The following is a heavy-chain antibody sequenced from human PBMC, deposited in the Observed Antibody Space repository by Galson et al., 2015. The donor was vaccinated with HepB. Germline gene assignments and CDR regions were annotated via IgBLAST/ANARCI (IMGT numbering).Heavy chain of an antibody. J-gene: IGHJ1*01. Sequence: SLRLSCAASGFTFSNAWMSWVRQAPGKGLEWVGRIKSKTDGGTTDYAAPVKGRFTISRDDSKNTLYLQMNSLKTEDTAVYYCTTMSSGYYYITEYFQHWGQGTLVTVSS. CDR2: IKSKTDGGTT. CDR1: GFTFSNAW. CDR3: TTMSSGYYYITEYFQH. V-gene: IGHV3-15*01. D-gene: IGHD3-22*01.